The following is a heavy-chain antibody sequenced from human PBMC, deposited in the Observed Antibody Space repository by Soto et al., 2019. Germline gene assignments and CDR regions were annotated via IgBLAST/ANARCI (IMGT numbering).Heavy chain of an antibody. Sequence: GGSMRLSCAASGFTLSNAWMGWDRPAPGKGLEWVGRIKSKTNPLTTDYAARVKGRFTISRDDSRNTLYLQMSSLKTEDTAVYYCTTDLTVVPDYWGQGTLVTVSS. J-gene: IGHJ4*02. CDR3: TTDLTVVPDY. CDR1: GFTLSNAW. D-gene: IGHD2-15*01. CDR2: IKSKTNPLTT. V-gene: IGHV3-15*01.